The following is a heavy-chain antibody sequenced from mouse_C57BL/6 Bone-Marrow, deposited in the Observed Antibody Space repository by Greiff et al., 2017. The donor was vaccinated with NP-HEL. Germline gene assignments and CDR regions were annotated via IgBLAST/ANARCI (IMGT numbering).Heavy chain of an antibody. CDR1: GYAFSSSW. V-gene: IGHV1-82*01. Sequence: QVQLQQSGPELVKPGASVKISCKASGYAFSSSWMNWVKQRPGKGLEWIGRIYPGDGDTNYNGKFKGKATLTADKSSSTAYMQLSSLTSEDSAVYFCARGDDGYSWVAYWGQGTLVTVSA. D-gene: IGHD2-3*01. J-gene: IGHJ3*01. CDR3: ARGDDGYSWVAY. CDR2: IYPGDGDT.